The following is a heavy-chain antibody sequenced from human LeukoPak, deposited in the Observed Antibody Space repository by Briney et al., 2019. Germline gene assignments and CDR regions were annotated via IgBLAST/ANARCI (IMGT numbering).Heavy chain of an antibody. Sequence: GGSLRLSCAASGFTVSSNYMSWVRQAPGKGLEWVSVIYSGGSTYYADSVKGRFTISRDNSKNTLYLQMNSLRAEDTAVYYCARCHLEWFLYYYYYYMDVWGKGTTVTVSS. CDR1: GFTVSSNY. D-gene: IGHD3-3*01. V-gene: IGHV3-66*02. J-gene: IGHJ6*03. CDR3: ARCHLEWFLYYYYYYMDV. CDR2: IYSGGST.